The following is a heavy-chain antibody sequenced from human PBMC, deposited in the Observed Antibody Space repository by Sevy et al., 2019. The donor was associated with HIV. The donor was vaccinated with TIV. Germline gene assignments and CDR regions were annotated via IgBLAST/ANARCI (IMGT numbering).Heavy chain of an antibody. Sequence: GGSLRLSCAASGFTFSSYDMHWVRQATGKGLEWVSAIGTAGDTYYPGSVKGRFTISRENAKNSLYLQMNSLRARDTAVYYCARAVAGYYFDYWGQGTLVTVSS. J-gene: IGHJ4*02. CDR3: ARAVAGYYFDY. CDR1: GFTFSSYD. V-gene: IGHV3-13*01. CDR2: IGTAGDT. D-gene: IGHD6-19*01.